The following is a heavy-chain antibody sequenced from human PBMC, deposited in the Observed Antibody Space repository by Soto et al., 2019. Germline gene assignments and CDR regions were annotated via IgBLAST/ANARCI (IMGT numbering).Heavy chain of an antibody. Sequence: ASVKVSCKASGYTFTSYYVHWVRQAPGQGLEWMGIINPSGGSTSYAQKFQGRVTMTRDTSTSTVYMELSSLRSEDTAVYYCARGSVVVVAAYNWFDPWGQGTLVTVSS. J-gene: IGHJ5*02. CDR2: INPSGGST. D-gene: IGHD2-15*01. CDR1: GYTFTSYY. CDR3: ARGSVVVVAAYNWFDP. V-gene: IGHV1-46*03.